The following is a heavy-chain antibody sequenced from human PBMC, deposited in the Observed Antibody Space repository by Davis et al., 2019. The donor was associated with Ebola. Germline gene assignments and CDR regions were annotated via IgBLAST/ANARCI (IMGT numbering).Heavy chain of an antibody. Sequence: SVKVSCKASGGTFSSYAISWVRQAPGQGLEWMGGIIPIFGTANYAQEFQGRVTITADKSTSTAYMELSSLRSEDTAVYYCAREVLVVYAYNWFDPWGQGTLVTVSS. CDR1: GGTFSSYA. CDR2: IIPIFGTA. V-gene: IGHV1-69*06. J-gene: IGHJ5*02. D-gene: IGHD2-8*02. CDR3: AREVLVVYAYNWFDP.